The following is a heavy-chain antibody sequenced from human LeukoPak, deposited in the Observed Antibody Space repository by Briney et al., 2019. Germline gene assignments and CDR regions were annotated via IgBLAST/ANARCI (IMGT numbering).Heavy chain of an antibody. CDR1: GGSISSSSYY. Sequence: KPSETLSLTCTVSGGSISSSSYYWSWVRQPAGKGLEWIGHIYASGSSNYNPSLKSRVTLSVDTSKNQFSLKLSSVTAADTAVYYCARFAVGPTTDVFDIWGQGTVVTVSS. CDR2: IYASGSS. D-gene: IGHD1-26*01. CDR3: ARFAVGPTTDVFDI. J-gene: IGHJ3*02. V-gene: IGHV4-61*09.